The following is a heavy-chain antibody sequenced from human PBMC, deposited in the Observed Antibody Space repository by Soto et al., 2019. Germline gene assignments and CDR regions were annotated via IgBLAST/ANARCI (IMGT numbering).Heavy chain of an antibody. J-gene: IGHJ5*02. CDR3: ASAVHIVRGTTLDWSDT. D-gene: IGHD3-10*01. Sequence: ATLSLTCTACGGSISSYYWSLIRQPAGKGLEWIGYIYYSGRNNYNPSLKSRVTISVDTSKNQFYLKLSSATAAETAVYYCASAVHIVRGTTLDWSDTWGQGTLVIVS. V-gene: IGHV4-59*01. CDR1: GGSISSYY. CDR2: IYYSGRN.